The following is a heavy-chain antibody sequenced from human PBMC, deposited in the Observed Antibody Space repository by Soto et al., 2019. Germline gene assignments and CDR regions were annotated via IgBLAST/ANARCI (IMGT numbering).Heavy chain of an antibody. CDR2: FDPEDGET. D-gene: IGHD2-2*01. CDR1: GYTLTELS. CDR3: ATFPPPESLKAAISRAWFDP. J-gene: IGHJ5*02. V-gene: IGHV1-24*01. Sequence: ASVKVSCKVSGYTLTELSMHWVRQAPGKGLEWMGGFDPEDGETIYAQKFQGRLNMTEDTSTDTAYMELSSLRSEDTAVYYCATFPPPESLKAAISRAWFDPWGQGNLVTLSS.